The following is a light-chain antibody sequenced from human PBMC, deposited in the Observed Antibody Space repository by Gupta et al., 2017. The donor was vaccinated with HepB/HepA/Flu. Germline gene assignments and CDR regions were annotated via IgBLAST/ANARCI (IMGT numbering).Light chain of an antibody. V-gene: IGKV1-9*01. CDR1: QDISSH. CDR3: QQSNRYPIT. CDR2: AAS. J-gene: IGKJ5*01. Sequence: TQSPSFLSASVGDRVTITCRASQDISSHLAWYQQKAGEAPKLLIYAASTLHSGVPSRFSGSGSGTEFTLTISSLQPEDFATYYCQQSNRYPITFGQGTRLEIK.